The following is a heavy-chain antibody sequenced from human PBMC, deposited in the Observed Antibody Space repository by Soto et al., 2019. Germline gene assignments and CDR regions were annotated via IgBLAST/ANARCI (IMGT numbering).Heavy chain of an antibody. CDR3: ASEVSSTDGMDV. CDR2: IYYTGNT. D-gene: IGHD2-15*01. Sequence: ASETLSLTCTVSGDSSVSSSSYYWGWIRQPPGKGLEWIGSIYYTGNTFYSPSFRSRLTIPVDTSKSQFSLKLRSVTAADTATYYCASEVSSTDGMDVWGQGTTVTVSS. CDR1: GDSSVSSSSYY. V-gene: IGHV4-39*01. J-gene: IGHJ6*02.